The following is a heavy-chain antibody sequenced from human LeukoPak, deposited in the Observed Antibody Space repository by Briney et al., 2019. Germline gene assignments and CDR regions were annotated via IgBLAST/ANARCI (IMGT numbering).Heavy chain of an antibody. CDR1: GGSFSGYY. V-gene: IGHV4-34*01. J-gene: IGHJ6*02. CDR3: ASHIVVVPAAIIYYYYGMDV. Sequence: SETLSLTCAVYGGSFSGYYWSWIRQPPGKGLEWIGEINHSGSTNYNPSLKSRVTISVDTSKNQFSLKLSSVTAADTAVYYCASHIVVVPAAIIYYYYGMDVWGQGTTVTVSS. D-gene: IGHD2-2*01. CDR2: INHSGST.